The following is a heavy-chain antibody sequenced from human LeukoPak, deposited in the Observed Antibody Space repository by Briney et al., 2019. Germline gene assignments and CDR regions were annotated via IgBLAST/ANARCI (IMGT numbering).Heavy chain of an antibody. CDR1: GYSFTSYW. J-gene: IGHJ4*02. D-gene: IGHD5-18*01. Sequence: GESLKISFKGSGYSFTSYWIGWVRQMPGKGLEWMGIIYPGDSDTRYSPSFQGQVTISADKSISTAYLQWSSLKASDTAMYYCARPYSYGRFGENGPYGYWGQGTLVTVSS. CDR3: ARPYSYGRFGENGPYGY. CDR2: IYPGDSDT. V-gene: IGHV5-51*01.